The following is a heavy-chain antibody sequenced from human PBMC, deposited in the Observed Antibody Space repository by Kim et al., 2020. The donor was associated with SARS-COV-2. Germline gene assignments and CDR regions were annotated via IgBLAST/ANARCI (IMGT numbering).Heavy chain of an antibody. CDR2: ISSSSSYI. CDR1: GFTFSSYN. Sequence: GGSLRLSCAASGFTFSSYNMNWVRQAPGKGLEWVSSISSSSSYIYYADSVKGRFTISRDNAKNSLYLQMNSLRAEDTAVYYCARAPGIAVFGWGQGTLFTVSS. J-gene: IGHJ4*02. V-gene: IGHV3-21*01. D-gene: IGHD6-19*01. CDR3: ARAPGIAVFG.